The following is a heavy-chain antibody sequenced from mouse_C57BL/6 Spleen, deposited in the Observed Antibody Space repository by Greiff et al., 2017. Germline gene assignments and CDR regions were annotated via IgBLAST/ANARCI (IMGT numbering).Heavy chain of an antibody. J-gene: IGHJ2*01. CDR3: TRRIGGDY. CDR2: IDPETGGT. V-gene: IGHV1-15*01. CDR1: GYTFTDYE. Sequence: VQRVESGAELVRPGASVTLSCKASGYTFTDYEMHWVKQTPVHGLEWIGAIDPETGGTAYNQKFKGKAILTADKSSSTAYMELRSLTSEDSAVYYCTRRIGGDYWGQGTTLTVSS.